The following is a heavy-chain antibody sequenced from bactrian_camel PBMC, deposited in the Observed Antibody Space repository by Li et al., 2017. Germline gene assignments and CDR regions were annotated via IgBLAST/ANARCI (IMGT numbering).Heavy chain of an antibody. Sequence: QVVLVESGGGSVQAGGSLRLSCAASGYIHSTYAMAWFRQAQGKSREGVAAIEEDGTTAYGASSEGRFTISQVNNTLYLQMNGLKPEDSAMYYCATVRLVYSRNLLLMNEYKHWGQGTQVTVS. CDR3: ATVRLVYSRNLLLMNEYKH. V-gene: IGHV3S57*01. CDR1: GYIHSTYA. J-gene: IGHJ4*01. D-gene: IGHD3*01. CDR2: IEEDGTT.